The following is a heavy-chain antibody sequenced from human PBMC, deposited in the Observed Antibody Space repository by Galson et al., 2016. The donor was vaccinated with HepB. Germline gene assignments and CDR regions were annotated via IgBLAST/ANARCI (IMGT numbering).Heavy chain of an antibody. Sequence: SVKVSCKASGYTFTTSYIHWVRQAPGQGLEWMGIINPNDKNTSYAQKFQGRVTMTRDTSTSTVYMEPGSLRSDDTAVYYCAREGCSGGSCYHYWGQGTLVTVSS. J-gene: IGHJ4*02. CDR1: GYTFTTSY. CDR3: AREGCSGGSCYHY. CDR2: INPNDKNT. V-gene: IGHV1-46*01. D-gene: IGHD2-15*01.